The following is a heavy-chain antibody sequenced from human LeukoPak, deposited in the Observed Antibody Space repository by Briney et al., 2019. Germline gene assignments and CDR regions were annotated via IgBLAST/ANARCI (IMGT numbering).Heavy chain of an antibody. J-gene: IGHJ4*02. CDR2: ISGSGGST. CDR1: GFTFSSYA. V-gene: IGHV3-23*01. D-gene: IGHD3-22*01. Sequence: GGSLRLSCAASGFTFSSYAMSWVRQAPGKGLEWVSAISGSGGSTYYADSVKGRFTISRDNAKNSLYLQMNSLRAEDTALYYCAKDMSYDSSGAGFDYWGQGTLVTVSS. CDR3: AKDMSYDSSGAGFDY.